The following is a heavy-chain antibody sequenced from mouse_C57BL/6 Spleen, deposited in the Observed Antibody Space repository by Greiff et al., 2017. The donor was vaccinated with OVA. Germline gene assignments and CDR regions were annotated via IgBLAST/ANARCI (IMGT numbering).Heavy chain of an antibody. CDR1: GYAFSSSW. CDR2: IYPGDGDT. D-gene: IGHD1-1*01. CDR3: ERWGTTGRGYAMDY. V-gene: IGHV1-82*01. J-gene: IGHJ4*01. Sequence: QVQLQQSGPELVKPGASVTISCKASGYAFSSSWMNWVQQRPGKGLEWIGRIYPGDGDTNYNGKIKGMATLTADKSSRTAYMQLSSLTSENSAVYCCERWGTTGRGYAMDYWGQGTSVTVSS.